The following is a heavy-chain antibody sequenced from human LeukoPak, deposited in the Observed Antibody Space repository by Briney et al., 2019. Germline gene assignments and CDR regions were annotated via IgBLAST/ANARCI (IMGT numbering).Heavy chain of an antibody. CDR3: AGGLQTYYYDSSGLNWFDP. D-gene: IGHD3-22*01. J-gene: IGHJ5*02. V-gene: IGHV1-2*02. Sequence: ASVKVSCKASGYTFTGYYMHWVRQAPGQGLEWMGWINPNSGGTNYAQKFQGRVTMTRDTSISTAYMELSRLRSDDTAVYYCAGGLQTYYYDSSGLNWFDPWGQGTLVTVSS. CDR2: INPNSGGT. CDR1: GYTFTGYY.